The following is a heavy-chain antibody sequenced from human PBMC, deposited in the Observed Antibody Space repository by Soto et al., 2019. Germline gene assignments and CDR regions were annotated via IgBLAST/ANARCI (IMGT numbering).Heavy chain of an antibody. V-gene: IGHV3-21*01. CDR1: GFTFSSYS. D-gene: IGHD6-19*01. CDR3: PRVPYSSGWGDY. CDR2: ISSSSSYI. Sequence: EVQLVESGGGLVKPGGSLRLSCAASGFTFSSYSMNWVRQAPGKGLEWVSSISSSSSYIYYADSVKGRFTISRDNAKNSLYLQMNSLRAEDTAVYYCPRVPYSSGWGDYWGQGTLVTVSS. J-gene: IGHJ4*02.